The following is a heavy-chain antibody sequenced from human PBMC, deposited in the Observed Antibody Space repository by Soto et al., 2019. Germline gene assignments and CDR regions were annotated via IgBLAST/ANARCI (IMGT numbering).Heavy chain of an antibody. CDR3: VRDTYSSSSYYHYCGMDV. D-gene: IGHD6-6*01. J-gene: IGHJ6*02. CDR1: GFTVSSNY. V-gene: IGHV3-66*01. CDR2: IYSGGST. Sequence: GGSLRLSCAASGFTVSSNYLSWVRQAPGKGLEWVSVIYSGGSTYYANSVKGRITISRDNSKNTLYLQMNSLRAEDTAVYYCVRDTYSSSSYYHYCGMDVWGQGTTVTVSS.